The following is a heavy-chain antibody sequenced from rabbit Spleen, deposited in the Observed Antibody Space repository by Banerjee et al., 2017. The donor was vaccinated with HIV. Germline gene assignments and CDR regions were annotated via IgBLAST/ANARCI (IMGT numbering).Heavy chain of an antibody. D-gene: IGHD6-1*01. V-gene: IGHV1S45*01. CDR3: ARRNGNAAFDL. J-gene: IGHJ4*01. CDR1: GFSFSDKAV. Sequence: QEQLVESGGGLVQPEGSLKLSCTASGFSFSDKAVMCWVRQAPGKGLEWIACINAVTGRAVYASWAKGRFTFSKTSSTTVTLRMTRLTAADTATCFCARRNGNAAFDLWGPGTLVTVS. CDR2: INAVTGRA.